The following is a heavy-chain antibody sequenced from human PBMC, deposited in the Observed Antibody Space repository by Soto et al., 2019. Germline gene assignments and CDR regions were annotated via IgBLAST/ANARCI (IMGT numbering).Heavy chain of an antibody. CDR2: IYRDNNT. CDR3: ARHYSAMGV. J-gene: IGHJ6*02. V-gene: IGHV3-53*02. CDR1: GFTVSSDS. Sequence: EVQLVETGGDLIQPGGSLRLSCAASGFTVSSDSMTWVRQAPGKGLELISIIYRDNNTDYADSVKGRFSISRDTSKNILYLQMNSLRAEDTAEYYCARHYSAMGVWGQGTTVTVSS.